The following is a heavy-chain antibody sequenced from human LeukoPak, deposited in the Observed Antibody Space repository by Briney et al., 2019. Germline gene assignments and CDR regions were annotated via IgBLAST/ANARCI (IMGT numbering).Heavy chain of an antibody. Sequence: SQTLSLTCTVSGGSISSGDYYWSWIRQPPGQGLEWIGYIYYSGSTYYNPSLKSRVTISVDTSKNQFSLKLSSVTAADTAVYYCASEVLGYCSSTSCSTGDYWGQGTLVTVSS. J-gene: IGHJ4*02. CDR2: IYYSGST. CDR1: GGSISSGDYY. V-gene: IGHV4-30-4*08. D-gene: IGHD2-2*01. CDR3: ASEVLGYCSSTSCSTGDY.